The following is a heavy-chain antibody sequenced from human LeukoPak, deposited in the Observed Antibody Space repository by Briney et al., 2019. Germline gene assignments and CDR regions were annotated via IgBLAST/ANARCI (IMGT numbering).Heavy chain of an antibody. J-gene: IGHJ5*02. CDR1: GGSISSHY. V-gene: IGHV4-59*11. CDR3: ARGGGRYYGSGSPFDP. D-gene: IGHD3-10*01. CDR2: ISYSGST. Sequence: SETLSLTCTVSGGSISSHYWSWIRQPPGKGLEWIGYISYSGSTNYNPSLKSRVTISVNTSKNQFCLKLSSVTAADTAVYYCARGGGRYYGSGSPFDPWGQGTLVTVSS.